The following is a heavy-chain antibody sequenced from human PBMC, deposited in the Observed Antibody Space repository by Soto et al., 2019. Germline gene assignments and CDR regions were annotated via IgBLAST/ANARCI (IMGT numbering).Heavy chain of an antibody. CDR3: ASHDDILTGYGHDAFDI. CDR2: IIPIFGTA. D-gene: IGHD3-9*01. Sequence: SVKVSCKASGGTFSSYAISWVRQAPGQGLEWMGGIIPIFGTANYAQKFQGRVTITADESTSTAYMELSSLRSEDTAVYYCASHDDILTGYGHDAFDIWGQGTMVTVSS. J-gene: IGHJ3*02. V-gene: IGHV1-69*13. CDR1: GGTFSSYA.